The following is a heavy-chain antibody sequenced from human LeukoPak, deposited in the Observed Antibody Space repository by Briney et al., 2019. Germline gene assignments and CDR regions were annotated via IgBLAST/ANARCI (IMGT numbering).Heavy chain of an antibody. CDR3: AKDYEPLVGVHRWGDWFDP. J-gene: IGHJ5*02. D-gene: IGHD1-26*01. CDR1: GFTFSDYY. V-gene: IGHV3-11*01. CDR2: ISSSGSTI. Sequence: GGSLRLSCAASGFTFSDYYMSWIRQAPGKGLEWVSYISSSGSTIYYADSVKGRFTISRDNAKNSLYLQMNSLRAEDTAVYYCAKDYEPLVGVHRWGDWFDPWGQGTLVTVSS.